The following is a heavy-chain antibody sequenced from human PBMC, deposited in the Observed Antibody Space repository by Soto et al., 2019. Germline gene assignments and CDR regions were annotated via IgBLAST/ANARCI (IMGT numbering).Heavy chain of an antibody. V-gene: IGHV4-59*01. CDR3: ARGTYYYPI. CDR1: GGSISSYY. Sequence: SETLSLTCTVSGGSISSYYWSWIRQPPGRGLEWIGYIYYSGSTNYSPSLRSRVTISVDTSKNQFSLKLSSVTAADTAVYYCARGTYYYPIWGQGTMVTISS. CDR2: IYYSGST. J-gene: IGHJ3*02. D-gene: IGHD3-10*01.